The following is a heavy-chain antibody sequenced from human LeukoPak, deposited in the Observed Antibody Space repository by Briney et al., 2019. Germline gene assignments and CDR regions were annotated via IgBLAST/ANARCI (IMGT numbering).Heavy chain of an antibody. D-gene: IGHD1-7*01. V-gene: IGHV3-15*01. CDR2: IKSHIDGVTT. J-gene: IGHJ4*02. Sequence: GGSLRLSCAASGLIFTNAWMTWVRQAPGKGLEWIGRIKSHIDGVTTDYAAPVKGRFTISRDDSKNTVFLQMDSLKTEDTAVYYCVTGNYGGRAAFDFWGRGTLATVSS. CDR1: GLIFTNAW. CDR3: VTGNYGGRAAFDF.